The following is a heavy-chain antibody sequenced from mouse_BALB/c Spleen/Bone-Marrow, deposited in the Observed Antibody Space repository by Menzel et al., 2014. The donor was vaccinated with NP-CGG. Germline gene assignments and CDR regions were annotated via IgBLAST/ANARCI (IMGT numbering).Heavy chain of an antibody. V-gene: IGHV1S81*02. CDR2: INPSNDTP. J-gene: IGHJ1*01. CDR1: GYTFTNYF. Sequence: LVESGAELVKPGASVKLSCRVSGYTFTNYFVYLVKQRPGQGLEWIGEINPSNDTPNFNERFKSKATLTVDKSSSTAYMQLSSLTSEDSAVYYCTRSGYYGYGWYFDVWGAGTTVTVSS. D-gene: IGHD1-2*01. CDR3: TRSGYYGYGWYFDV.